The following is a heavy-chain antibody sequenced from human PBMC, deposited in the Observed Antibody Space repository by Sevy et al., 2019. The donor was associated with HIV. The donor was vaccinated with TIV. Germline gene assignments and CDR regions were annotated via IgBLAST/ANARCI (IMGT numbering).Heavy chain of an antibody. Sequence: GGSLRLSCAASGFIFNDYTMHWVRQVPGKGLDWVSLITWDSGTKYYADSVEGRFTISRDNDKNALFLQMNGLKTEDSGFYDFAKGGAGGSRRRRAFDSWGQGTLVTVSS. J-gene: IGHJ4*02. V-gene: IGHV3-43*01. CDR2: ITWDSGTK. D-gene: IGHD3-16*01. CDR3: AKGGAGGSRRRRAFDS. CDR1: GFIFNDYT.